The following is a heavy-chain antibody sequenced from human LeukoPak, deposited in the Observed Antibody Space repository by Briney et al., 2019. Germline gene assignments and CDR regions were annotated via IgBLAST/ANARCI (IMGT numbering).Heavy chain of an antibody. J-gene: IGHJ6*03. CDR1: GFTFSSYG. D-gene: IGHD6-13*01. Sequence: HPGGSLRLSCAASGFTFSSYGMHWVRQAPGKGLEWVAFIRYDGSNKYYADSVKGRFTISRDNSKNTLYLQMNSLRAEDTAVYYCAKDASYSSSRPYYYYYMDVWGKGTTVTVSS. CDR2: IRYDGSNK. CDR3: AKDASYSSSRPYYYYYMDV. V-gene: IGHV3-30*02.